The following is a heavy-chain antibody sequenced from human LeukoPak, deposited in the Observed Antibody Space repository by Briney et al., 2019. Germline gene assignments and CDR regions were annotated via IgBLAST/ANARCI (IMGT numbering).Heavy chain of an antibody. CDR2: INPNSGGT. CDR3: ARAWGYSSLSPNDY. CDR1: GYTFTGYY. V-gene: IGHV1-2*02. Sequence: GASVKVSCKASGYTFTGYYMHWGRQAPGQGLEWMGWINPNSGGTNYAQKFQGRVTMTRDTSISTAYMELSRLRSDDTAVYYCARAWGYSSLSPNDYWGQGTLVTVSS. J-gene: IGHJ4*02. D-gene: IGHD6-13*01.